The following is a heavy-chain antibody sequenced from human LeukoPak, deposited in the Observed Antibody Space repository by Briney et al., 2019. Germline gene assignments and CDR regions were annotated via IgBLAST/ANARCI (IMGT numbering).Heavy chain of an antibody. Sequence: LPGRSLRLSCAASGFTFSTYTMHWVRQAPGKGLDWVAVISYDGTNKYYADSVKGRFTISRDNSKNTLYLEMNSLRPEDTAVYYCARELPPVVTYYFDYWGQGTLVTVSS. CDR2: ISYDGTNK. J-gene: IGHJ4*02. D-gene: IGHD2-15*01. V-gene: IGHV3-30-3*01. CDR3: ARELPPVVTYYFDY. CDR1: GFTFSTYT.